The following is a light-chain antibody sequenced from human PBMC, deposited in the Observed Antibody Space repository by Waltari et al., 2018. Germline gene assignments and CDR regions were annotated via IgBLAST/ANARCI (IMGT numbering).Light chain of an antibody. CDR2: STN. Sequence: QTVVTQEPSLTVSPGGKVTSTCASSTGAVPSGYYPTWFQQRPGKAPRALIYSTNNKHSWTPARFSGSLLGGKAALTLSGVQPEDEAEYYCLLYYGGFWVFGGGTKLTVL. J-gene: IGLJ3*02. V-gene: IGLV7-43*01. CDR3: LLYYGGFWV. CDR1: TGAVPSGYY.